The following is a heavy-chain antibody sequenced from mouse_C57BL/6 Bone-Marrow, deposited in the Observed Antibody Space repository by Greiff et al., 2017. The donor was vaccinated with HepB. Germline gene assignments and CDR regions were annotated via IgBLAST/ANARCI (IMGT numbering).Heavy chain of an antibody. V-gene: IGHV1-85*01. J-gene: IGHJ4*01. Sequence: QVQLQQSGPELVKPGASVKLSCKASGYTFTSYDINWVKQRPGQGLEWIGWIYPRDGSTKYNGKFKGKATLTVDTSSSTAYMELHSLTSEDSAVYFCARGAAQAPYYAMDYWGQGTSVTVSS. CDR3: ARGAAQAPYYAMDY. CDR2: IYPRDGST. D-gene: IGHD3-2*02. CDR1: GYTFTSYD.